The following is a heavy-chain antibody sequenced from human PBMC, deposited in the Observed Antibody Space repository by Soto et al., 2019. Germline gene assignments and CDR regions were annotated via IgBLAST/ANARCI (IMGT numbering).Heavy chain of an antibody. Sequence: EVQLVHSGAEVKKPGESLQISCKGSGYSFTSYLIGLVRQMPGKGLEGMGISYPGDSDTRYSPYFQGQVTISADKYIITAYLQWSRLKASDTAMYYCARHGPDSEYFYFQHWGQGTLVTVSS. CDR1: GYSFTSYL. J-gene: IGHJ1*01. CDR2: SYPGDSDT. D-gene: IGHD3-9*01. V-gene: IGHV5-51*01. CDR3: ARHGPDSEYFYFQH.